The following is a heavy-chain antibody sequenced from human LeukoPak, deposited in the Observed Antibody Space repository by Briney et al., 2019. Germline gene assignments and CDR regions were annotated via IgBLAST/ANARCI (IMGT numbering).Heavy chain of an antibody. CDR2: ISSSGSTI. J-gene: IGHJ4*02. Sequence: PGGSLRLSCAASGFTFSSYEMNWVRQAPGKGLEWVSYISSSGSTIYYADSVKGRFTISRDNAKNSLYLQMNSLRAEDTAVYYCARMVAATSYYWGQGTLVTVSS. V-gene: IGHV3-48*03. CDR3: ARMVAATSYY. CDR1: GFTFSSYE. D-gene: IGHD2-15*01.